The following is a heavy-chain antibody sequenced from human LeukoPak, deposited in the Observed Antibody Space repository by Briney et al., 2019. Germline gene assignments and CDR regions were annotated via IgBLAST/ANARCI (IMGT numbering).Heavy chain of an antibody. D-gene: IGHD3-9*01. CDR1: GYTFTSYG. CDR2: ISAYNGNT. Sequence: GASVKVSCKASGYTFTSYGISWVRQAPGQGLEWMGWISAYNGNTNYAQKLQGRVTMTTDTSTSTVYMELSSLRSEDTAVYYCARGTDYDILTGYYLPGFDYWGQGTLVTVSS. CDR3: ARGTDYDILTGYYLPGFDY. V-gene: IGHV1-18*01. J-gene: IGHJ4*02.